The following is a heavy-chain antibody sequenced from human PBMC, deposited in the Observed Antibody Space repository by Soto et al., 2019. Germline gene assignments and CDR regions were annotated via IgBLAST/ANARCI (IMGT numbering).Heavy chain of an antibody. CDR1: GGSISSGGYY. Sequence: PSETLSLTCTVSGGSISSGGYYWSWIRQHPGKGLEWIGYMSYSGSTYNNPSLKSRGTISVDTSKNQFSLKLSSVTAADTAVYYCAKRAVYRYFHPRGQGNLLTVSS. CDR3: AKRAVYRYFHP. J-gene: IGHJ5*02. D-gene: IGHD5-18*01. CDR2: MSYSGST. V-gene: IGHV4-31*03.